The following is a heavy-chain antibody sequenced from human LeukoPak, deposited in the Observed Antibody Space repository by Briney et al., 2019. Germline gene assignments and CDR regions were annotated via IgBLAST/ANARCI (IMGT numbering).Heavy chain of an antibody. D-gene: IGHD2-2*01. V-gene: IGHV5-51*01. CDR1: GYSFTSYW. CDR3: ARHSDIVVVPAAFGGALDI. CDR2: IYPGDSDT. J-gene: IGHJ3*02. Sequence: GESLKISCKGSGYSFTSYWIGWVRQMPGKGLEWMGIIYPGDSDTRYSPSFQGQVTISADKSISTAYLQWSSLKASDTAMYYCARHSDIVVVPAAFGGALDIWGQGTMVTVSS.